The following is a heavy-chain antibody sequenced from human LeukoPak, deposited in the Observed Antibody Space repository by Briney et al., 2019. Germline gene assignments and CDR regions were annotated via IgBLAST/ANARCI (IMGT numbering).Heavy chain of an antibody. D-gene: IGHD2-2*01. CDR3: VRHTSRYLIDY. CDR1: GFPFNRYS. V-gene: IGHV3-7*01. Sequence: PGGTLTLTRPASGFPFNRYSMSWGRQAPGKGLEWMANIREDGSDKYYVDSVKGRFTISRDNAQNTLLLQMDSLRVEDTAGYYCVRHTSRYLIDYWGQGTLVTVST. J-gene: IGHJ4*02. CDR2: IREDGSDK.